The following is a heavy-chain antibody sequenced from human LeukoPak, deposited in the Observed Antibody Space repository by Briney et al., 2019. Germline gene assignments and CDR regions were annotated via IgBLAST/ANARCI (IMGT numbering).Heavy chain of an antibody. Sequence: PGGSLRLSCAASGFTFSSHEMNWVRQAPGKGLEWVSYISSSGSTIYYADSVKGRFTISRDNAKNSLYLQMNSLRAEDTAVYYCARDTHIVPLDYWGQGTLVTVSS. J-gene: IGHJ4*02. V-gene: IGHV3-48*03. CDR2: ISSSGSTI. CDR1: GFTFSSHE. CDR3: ARDTHIVPLDY. D-gene: IGHD3-16*02.